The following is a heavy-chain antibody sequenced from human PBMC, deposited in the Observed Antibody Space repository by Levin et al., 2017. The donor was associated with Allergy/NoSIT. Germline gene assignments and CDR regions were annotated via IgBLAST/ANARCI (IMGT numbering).Heavy chain of an antibody. CDR3: AKGRGSLYYFDC. Sequence: GGSLRLSCAASGFTFSSYAMSWVRQAPGKGLEWVSGISGSGGGTYYADSVKGRFTISRDNSKNTLYLQMSSLRAEDTAVYYCAKGRGSLYYFDCWGQGTLVTVSS. CDR2: ISGSGGGT. J-gene: IGHJ4*02. CDR1: GFTFSSYA. V-gene: IGHV3-23*01. D-gene: IGHD2-15*01.